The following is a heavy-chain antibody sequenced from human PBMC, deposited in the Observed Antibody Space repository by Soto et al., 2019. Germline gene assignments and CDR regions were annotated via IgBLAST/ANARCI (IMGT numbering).Heavy chain of an antibody. V-gene: IGHV1-18*01. CDR2: ISAYNGNT. J-gene: IGHJ4*01. CDR1: GYTFTSYG. D-gene: IGHD3-16*02. Sequence: ASVKVSCKASGYTFTSYGISWVRQAPGQGLEWMGWISAYNGNTSYAQKLQGRVTMTTDTSTSTAYMELRSLRSDDTAVYYCARSKEAAYYDYIWGSYRQFDYWGQ. CDR3: ARSKEAAYYDYIWGSYRQFDY.